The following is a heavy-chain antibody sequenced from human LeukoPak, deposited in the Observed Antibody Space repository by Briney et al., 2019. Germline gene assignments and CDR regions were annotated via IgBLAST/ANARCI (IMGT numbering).Heavy chain of an antibody. CDR2: IIPIFGTA. CDR3: ARATLRFLEWPDDAFDI. Sequence: SVKVSCKASGGTFSSYAISWVRQAPGQGLEWMGGIIPIFGTANYAQKFQGRVTITADESTSTAYMELSSLRSKDTAVYYCARATLRFLEWPDDAFDIWGQGTMVTVSS. V-gene: IGHV1-69*13. J-gene: IGHJ3*02. D-gene: IGHD3-3*01. CDR1: GGTFSSYA.